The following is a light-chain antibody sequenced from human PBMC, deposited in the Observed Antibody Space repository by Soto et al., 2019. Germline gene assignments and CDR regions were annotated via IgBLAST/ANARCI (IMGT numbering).Light chain of an antibody. CDR1: SSDVGTYDL. CDR3: CSSAGSSLYV. CDR2: EGT. J-gene: IGLJ1*01. Sequence: QSVLTQPASESGSPGQSIAISCTGTSSDVGTYDLVSWYQQHPGKAPKLMIYEGTKRPSGVSNRFSGIKSANTASLTISGLQPEDEADYYCCSSAGSSLYVFGSGTKVTVL. V-gene: IGLV2-23*01.